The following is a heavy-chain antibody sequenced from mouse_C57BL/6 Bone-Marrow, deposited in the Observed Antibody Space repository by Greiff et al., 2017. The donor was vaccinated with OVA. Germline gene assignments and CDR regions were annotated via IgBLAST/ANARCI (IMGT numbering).Heavy chain of an antibody. D-gene: IGHD3-2*02. V-gene: IGHV1-53*01. CDR3: ARWAGSSGYVRED. Sequence: QVQLQQPGTELVKPGASVKLSCKASGYTFTSYWMHWVKQRPGQGLEWIGNINPSNGGTNYNEKFMSKATLTVDKSSSTDYMQLSSLTSEDSAVYYCARWAGSSGYVREDWGKGTTVTVAS. CDR1: GYTFTSYW. J-gene: IGHJ4*01. CDR2: INPSNGGT.